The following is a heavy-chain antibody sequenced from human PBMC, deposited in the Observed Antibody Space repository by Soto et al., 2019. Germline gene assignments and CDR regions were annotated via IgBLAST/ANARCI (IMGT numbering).Heavy chain of an antibody. D-gene: IGHD1-7*01. V-gene: IGHV3-30-3*01. CDR1: GFTFSSYA. CDR2: ISYDGSNK. J-gene: IGHJ4*02. CDR3: ARPLITGTTDYFDY. Sequence: GGSLRLSCAASGFTFSSYAMHWVRQAPGKGLEWVAVISYDGSNKYYADSVKGRFTISRDNSKNTLYLQMNSLRAEDTAVYYCARPLITGTTDYFDYWGQGTLVTVSS.